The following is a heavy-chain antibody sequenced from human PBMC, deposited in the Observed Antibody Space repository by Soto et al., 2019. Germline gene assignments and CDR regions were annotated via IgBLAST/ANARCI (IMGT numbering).Heavy chain of an antibody. Sequence: GGSLRLSCAASGFFFNGFDMSWVRQAPGIGLEWVSTISANAGNINYAGSVRGRFSISRDSSKNSVDLQMNSLRVDDTAVYFCTKGSIPAVGRVFFGSWGQGTLVT. V-gene: IGHV3-23*01. CDR3: TKGSIPAVGRVFFGS. CDR2: ISANAGNI. D-gene: IGHD6-13*01. CDR1: GFFFNGFD. J-gene: IGHJ5*02.